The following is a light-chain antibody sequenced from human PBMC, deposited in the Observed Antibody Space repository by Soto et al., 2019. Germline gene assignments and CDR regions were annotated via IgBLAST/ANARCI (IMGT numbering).Light chain of an antibody. CDR2: GVS. V-gene: IGLV2-14*01. CDR3: SSSTSSNTLV. CDR1: KNDIGSSDY. J-gene: IGLJ3*02. Sequence: QAVVTQPASVSASPGQSITISCTGGKNDIGSSDYVSWYQQHPGKAPKLIIYGVSNRPSGTSDRFSGSKSGNTASLTISGLQADAEADYYCSSSTSSNTLVFGGGTKVTVL.